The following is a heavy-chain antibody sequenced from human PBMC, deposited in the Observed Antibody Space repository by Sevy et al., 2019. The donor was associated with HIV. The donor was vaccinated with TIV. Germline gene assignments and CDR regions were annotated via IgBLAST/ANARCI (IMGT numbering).Heavy chain of an antibody. CDR2: INPNSGGT. D-gene: IGHD3-10*01. J-gene: IGHJ4*02. Sequence: ASVKVSCKASGYTFTGYYMHWVRQAPGQGLEWMGWINPNSGGTNCAQKFQGRVTMTRDTSISTAYMELSRLRSDDTAVYYCARDPSTSKITMVRGLFDYWGQGTLVTVSS. CDR3: ARDPSTSKITMVRGLFDY. V-gene: IGHV1-2*02. CDR1: GYTFTGYY.